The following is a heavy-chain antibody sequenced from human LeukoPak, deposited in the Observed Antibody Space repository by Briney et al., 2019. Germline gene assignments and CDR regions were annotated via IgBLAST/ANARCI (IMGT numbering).Heavy chain of an antibody. V-gene: IGHV1-2*02. D-gene: IGHD3-22*01. CDR3: ARGEYYYDSSGYSPF. CDR1: GYTFSAYY. J-gene: IGHJ4*02. Sequence: GASVKVSCKASGYTFSAYYMHWVRQAPGQGLEWMGWINPNSGGTNYAQKFQGRVAMTRDTSISTAYMELSRLRSDDTAVYYCARGEYYYDSSGYSPFWGQGTLVTVSS. CDR2: INPNSGGT.